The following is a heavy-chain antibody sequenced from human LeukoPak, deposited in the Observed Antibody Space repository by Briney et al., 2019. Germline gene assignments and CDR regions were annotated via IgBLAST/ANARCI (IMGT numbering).Heavy chain of an antibody. Sequence: GGSLRLSCASSGFTFSSYSMNWVRQAPGKGLEWVSSISSSSSYIYYADSVKGRFTISRDNAKNSLYLQMNSLRAEDTAVYYCASELGTPFDYWGQGTLVTVSS. CDR3: ASELGTPFDY. CDR1: GFTFSSYS. V-gene: IGHV3-21*01. J-gene: IGHJ4*02. CDR2: ISSSSSYI. D-gene: IGHD6-13*01.